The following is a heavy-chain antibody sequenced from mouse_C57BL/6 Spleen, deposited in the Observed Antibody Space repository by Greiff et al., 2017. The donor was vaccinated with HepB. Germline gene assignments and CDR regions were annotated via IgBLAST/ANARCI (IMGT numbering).Heavy chain of an antibody. J-gene: IGHJ1*03. V-gene: IGHV5-17*01. CDR1: GFTFSDYG. D-gene: IGHD1-1*01. CDR3: ARSLYYYGMGYFDV. CDR2: ISSGSSTI. Sequence: EVKLMESGGGLVKPGGSLKLSCAASGFTFSDYGMHWVRQAPEKGLEWVAYISSGSSTIYYADTVKGRFTISRDNAKNTLFLQMTSLRSEDTAMYYCARSLYYYGMGYFDVWGTGTTVTVSS.